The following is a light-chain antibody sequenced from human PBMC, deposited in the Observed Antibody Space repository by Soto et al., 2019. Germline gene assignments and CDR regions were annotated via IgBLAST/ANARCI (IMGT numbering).Light chain of an antibody. V-gene: IGKV1-5*01. CDR2: DAS. Sequence: DIQMTQSPSTLSATSGDRVTITCRASQSISSWLAWYQHKPGKAPKLLIYDASNLDSGVPSRFSGSGSGTECSLTIIDLQPDDCAPYDCQQYENYCTFGQGTRLESK. J-gene: IGKJ1*01. CDR1: QSISSW. CDR3: QQYENYCT.